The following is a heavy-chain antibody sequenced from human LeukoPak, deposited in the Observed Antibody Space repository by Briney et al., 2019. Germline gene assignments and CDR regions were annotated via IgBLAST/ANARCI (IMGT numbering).Heavy chain of an antibody. J-gene: IGHJ6*03. CDR1: GFTLSSYW. V-gene: IGHV3-7*01. Sequence: PGGSLRLSCAASGFTLSSYWMSWVRQAPGKGLEWVANIKQDGSEKYYVDSVKGRFTISRDNAKNSLYLQMNSLRAEDTAVYYCARGSADSSGYYWDYYYYMDVWGKGTTVTVSS. CDR2: IKQDGSEK. D-gene: IGHD3-22*01. CDR3: ARGSADSSGYYWDYYYYMDV.